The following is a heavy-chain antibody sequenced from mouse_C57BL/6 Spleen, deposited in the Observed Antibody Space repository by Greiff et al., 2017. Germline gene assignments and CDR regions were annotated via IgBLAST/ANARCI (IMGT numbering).Heavy chain of an antibody. D-gene: IGHD1-1*01. V-gene: IGHV1-5*01. J-gene: IGHJ4*01. CDR2: IYPGNSDT. CDR1: GYTFTSYW. Sequence: VQLQQSGTVLARPGASVKMSCKTSGYTFTSYWMHWVKQRPGQGLEWIGAIYPGNSDTSYNQKFKGKAKLTAVTSASTAYMELSSLTNEDSAVYYCTRVYGSSYYAMDYWGQGTSVTVSS. CDR3: TRVYGSSYYAMDY.